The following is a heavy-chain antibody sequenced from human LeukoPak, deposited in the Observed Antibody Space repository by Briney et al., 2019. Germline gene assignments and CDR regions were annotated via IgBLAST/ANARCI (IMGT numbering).Heavy chain of an antibody. CDR2: IIPILGIA. CDR3: ASRLSGSYYRLSDAFDI. V-gene: IGHV1-69*04. D-gene: IGHD1-26*01. Sequence: ASVKVSCKASGGTFSSYAISWVRQAPGQGLEWMGRIIPILGIANYAQKFQGRVTITADKSTSTAYMELSSLRSEDTAVYYCASRLSGSYYRLSDAFDIWGQGTMVTVSS. J-gene: IGHJ3*02. CDR1: GGTFSSYA.